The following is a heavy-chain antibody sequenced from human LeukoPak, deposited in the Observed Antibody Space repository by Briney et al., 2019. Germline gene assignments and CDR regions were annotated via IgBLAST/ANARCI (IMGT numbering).Heavy chain of an antibody. Sequence: SETLSPTCTVSGGSISSSSYYWGWIRQPPGKGLEWIGYIYYSGSTNYNPSLKSRVTISVDTSKNQFSLKLSSVTAADTAVYYCARGLAVGYYYGMDVWGQRTTVTVSS. D-gene: IGHD6-19*01. V-gene: IGHV4-61*05. CDR2: IYYSGST. CDR1: GGSISSSSYY. J-gene: IGHJ6*02. CDR3: ARGLAVGYYYGMDV.